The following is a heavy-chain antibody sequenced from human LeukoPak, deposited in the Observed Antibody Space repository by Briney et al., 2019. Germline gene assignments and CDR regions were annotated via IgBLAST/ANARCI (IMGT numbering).Heavy chain of an antibody. Sequence: HPGGSLRLSCAASGFTFSSYGMHWVRQAPGKGLEWVAFIRYDGSNKYYADSVKGRFTISRDNSKNTLYLQMNSLRAEDTAVYYCAKDLYYGFWSGYFDYWGQGALVTVSS. CDR3: AKDLYYGFWSGYFDY. J-gene: IGHJ4*02. CDR1: GFTFSSYG. V-gene: IGHV3-30*02. D-gene: IGHD3-3*01. CDR2: IRYDGSNK.